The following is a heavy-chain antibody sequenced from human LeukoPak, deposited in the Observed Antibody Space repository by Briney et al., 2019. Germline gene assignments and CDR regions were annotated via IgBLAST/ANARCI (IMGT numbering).Heavy chain of an antibody. CDR3: ATCIAAAGTRWFDP. D-gene: IGHD6-13*01. J-gene: IGHJ5*02. CDR1: GGTFSSYA. Sequence: VASVKVSCKASGGTFSSYAISWVRQAPGQGLEWMGRIIPIFGIANYAQKFQGRVTITADKSTSAAYMELSSLRSEDTAVYYCATCIAAAGTRWFDPWGQGTLVTVSS. CDR2: IIPIFGIA. V-gene: IGHV1-69*04.